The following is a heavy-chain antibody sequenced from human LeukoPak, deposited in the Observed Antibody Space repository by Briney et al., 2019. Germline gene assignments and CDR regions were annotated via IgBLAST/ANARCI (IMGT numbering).Heavy chain of an antibody. Sequence: ASVKASCKASGYTFTDYYLHWVRQAPGQGLEWMGWINPNSGGTNYAQTFQGRVTMTRDTSITTAYLELSRLRSDDTAVYYCARIGYNLYFDYWGQGTLVTVSS. V-gene: IGHV1-2*02. CDR2: INPNSGGT. J-gene: IGHJ4*02. D-gene: IGHD1-14*01. CDR1: GYTFTDYY. CDR3: ARIGYNLYFDY.